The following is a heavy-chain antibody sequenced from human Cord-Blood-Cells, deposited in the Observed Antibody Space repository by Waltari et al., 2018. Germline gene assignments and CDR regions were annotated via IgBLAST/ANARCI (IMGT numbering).Heavy chain of an antibody. D-gene: IGHD1-7*01. V-gene: IGHV1-2*04. CDR3: ARGLRYNWNYDAFDI. CDR1: YTFTGYY. CDR2: INPNSGGT. J-gene: IGHJ3*02. Sequence: YTFTGYYMHWVRQAPGQGLEWMGWINPNSGGTNYAQKFQGWVTMTRDTSISTAYMELSRLRSDDTAVYYCARGLRYNWNYDAFDIWGQGTMVTVSS.